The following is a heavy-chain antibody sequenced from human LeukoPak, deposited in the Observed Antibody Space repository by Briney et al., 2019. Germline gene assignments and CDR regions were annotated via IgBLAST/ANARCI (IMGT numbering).Heavy chain of an antibody. CDR2: ISSSSSTI. CDR3: ARDYSGYDSY. CDR1: GFTFSSYS. J-gene: IGHJ4*02. Sequence: GGSLRLSCAASGFTFSSYSMNWVRQAPGKGLEYVSYISSSSSTIYYADSVKGRFTISRDNAKNSLYLQMNSLRAEDTAVYYCARDYSGYDSYWGQGTLVTVSS. V-gene: IGHV3-48*04. D-gene: IGHD5-12*01.